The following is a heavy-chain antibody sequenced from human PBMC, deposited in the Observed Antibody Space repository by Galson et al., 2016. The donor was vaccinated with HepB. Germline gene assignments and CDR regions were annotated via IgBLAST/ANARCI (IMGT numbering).Heavy chain of an antibody. CDR3: AREGGWFGELLYYYAMDV. J-gene: IGHJ6*02. Sequence: SLRLSCAASGFTFSXXXMHXXXQAXXXGLXXVAXXXYDXXXKXXXDSXXGRFTIXXDNSKNTLXLQMXXLRDEDTAVYYCAREGGWFGELLYYYAMDVWGQGXTXTV. D-gene: IGHD3-10*01. CDR2: XXYDXXXK. CDR1: GFTFSXXX. V-gene: IGHV3-30*01.